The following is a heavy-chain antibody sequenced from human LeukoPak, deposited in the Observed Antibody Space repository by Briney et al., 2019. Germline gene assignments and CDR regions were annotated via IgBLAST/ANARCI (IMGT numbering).Heavy chain of an antibody. CDR3: ARVGGIAADGNFDY. CDR1: GGSFSGYY. Sequence: SETLSLTCAVYGGSFSGYYWSWIRQPPGKGLEWIGEINYSGSTNYNPSLKSRVTISVDTSKNQFSLKLSSVTAADTAVYYCARVGGIAADGNFDYWGQGTLVTVSS. CDR2: INYSGST. D-gene: IGHD6-13*01. J-gene: IGHJ4*02. V-gene: IGHV4-34*01.